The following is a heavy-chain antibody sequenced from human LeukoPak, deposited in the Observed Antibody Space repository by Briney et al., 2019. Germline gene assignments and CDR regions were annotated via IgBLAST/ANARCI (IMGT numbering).Heavy chain of an antibody. CDR2: ISSSSSYT. J-gene: IGHJ4*02. V-gene: IGHV3-11*06. D-gene: IGHD3-10*01. CDR1: GFTFSDYY. Sequence: GGSLRLSCAASGFTFSDYYMSWIRQAPGKGLEWVSYISSSSSYTNYADSVKGRFTISRDNAKNSLYLQMNSLRAEDTAVYYCALTMVRGVITSDPYFDYWGQGTLVTVSS. CDR3: ALTMVRGVITSDPYFDY.